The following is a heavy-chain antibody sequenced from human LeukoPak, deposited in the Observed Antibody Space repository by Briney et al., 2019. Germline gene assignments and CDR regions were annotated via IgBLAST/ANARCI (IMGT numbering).Heavy chain of an antibody. CDR3: ADSTMVRGVALKPGGGY. CDR1: GFTFSSYG. Sequence: PGGSLRLSCAASGFTFSSYGMHWVRQAPGKGLEWVAFIRYDGSNKYYADSVKGRFTISRDNSKNTLYLQMNSLRAEDTAVYYCADSTMVRGVALKPGGGYWGQGTLVTVSS. V-gene: IGHV3-30*02. CDR2: IRYDGSNK. J-gene: IGHJ4*02. D-gene: IGHD3-10*01.